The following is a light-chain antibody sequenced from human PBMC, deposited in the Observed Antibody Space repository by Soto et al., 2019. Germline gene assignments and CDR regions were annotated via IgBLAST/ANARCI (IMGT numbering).Light chain of an antibody. J-gene: IGKJ3*01. V-gene: IGKV1-9*01. CDR2: AAS. Sequence: DIRLTQSPSILSASVGDRVIITCRAIQGVSNYFAWYQQKPGKAPKLLIYAASTLQSGVPSRFSGSGSGTEFTLTISSLPPEDFATYHCQQLKSYPWTFGPGTKVDIK. CDR1: QGVSNY. CDR3: QQLKSYPWT.